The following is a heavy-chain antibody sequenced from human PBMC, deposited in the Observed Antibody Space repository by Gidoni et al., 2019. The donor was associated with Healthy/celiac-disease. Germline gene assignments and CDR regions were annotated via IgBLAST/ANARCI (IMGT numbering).Heavy chain of an antibody. CDR1: GYTFTGYY. V-gene: IGHV1-2*02. CDR2: INPNSGGT. D-gene: IGHD1-1*01. CDR3: ASNVPTTLGRPRYFDY. Sequence: HVQLVQSGAEVKKPGASVKVSCKASGYTFTGYYIPWVRQAPGQGLEWMGWINPNSGGTNYAQKFQGRVTMTRDTSISTAYMELSRLRSDDTAVYYCASNVPTTLGRPRYFDYWGQGTLVTVSS. J-gene: IGHJ4*02.